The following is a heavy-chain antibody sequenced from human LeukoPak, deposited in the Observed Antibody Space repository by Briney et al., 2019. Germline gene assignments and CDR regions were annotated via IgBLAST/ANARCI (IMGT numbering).Heavy chain of an antibody. CDR1: GFTFSSYW. Sequence: GGSLRLSCAASGFTFSSYWMSWVRQAPGKGLEWVANIKQDGSEKYYVDSVKGRLTISRDNAKNSLYLQMNSLRAEDTAVYYCARRGYSYGSRPFDYWGQGTLVTVSS. V-gene: IGHV3-7*01. CDR2: IKQDGSEK. D-gene: IGHD5-18*01. CDR3: ARRGYSYGSRPFDY. J-gene: IGHJ4*02.